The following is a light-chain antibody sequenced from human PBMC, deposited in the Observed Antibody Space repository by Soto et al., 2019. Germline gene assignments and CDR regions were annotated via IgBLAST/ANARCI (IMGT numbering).Light chain of an antibody. CDR2: KAS. J-gene: IGKJ1*01. V-gene: IGKV1-5*03. Sequence: DIQMTQSPPTLSASVGDRVTITCRASQSVDNWLAWFQQKPGKAPKVLIYKASNLESGDPSRFSGSGSGTEFTLTISSLQPDDFATYYCQHYNSYSEAFGQGTKVDIK. CDR1: QSVDNW. CDR3: QHYNSYSEA.